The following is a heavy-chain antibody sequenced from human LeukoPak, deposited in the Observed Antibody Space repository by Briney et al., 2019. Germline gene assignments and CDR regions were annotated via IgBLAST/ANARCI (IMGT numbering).Heavy chain of an antibody. Sequence: GGSLRPSCAASGFTFSSYGMHWVRQAPGKGLEWVAVISYDGSNKYYADSVKGRFTISRDNSKNTLYLQMNSLRAEDTAVYYCAKALAAAVDYWGQGTLVTVSS. V-gene: IGHV3-30*18. CDR1: GFTFSSYG. J-gene: IGHJ4*02. D-gene: IGHD6-13*01. CDR3: AKALAAAVDY. CDR2: ISYDGSNK.